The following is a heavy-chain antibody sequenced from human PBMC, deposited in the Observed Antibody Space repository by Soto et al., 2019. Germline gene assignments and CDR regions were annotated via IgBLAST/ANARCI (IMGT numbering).Heavy chain of an antibody. CDR3: ARFFDYADGAFDI. Sequence: EVQLVESGGGLVKPGGSLRLSCAASGFTFSSYSMNWVRQAPGKGLEWVSSISSSSSYIYYADSVKGRFTISRDNAKNSRYLQMNSLRAEDTAVDYCARFFDYADGAFDIWGQGTMVTVSS. CDR2: ISSSSSYI. V-gene: IGHV3-21*01. CDR1: GFTFSSYS. J-gene: IGHJ3*02. D-gene: IGHD4-17*01.